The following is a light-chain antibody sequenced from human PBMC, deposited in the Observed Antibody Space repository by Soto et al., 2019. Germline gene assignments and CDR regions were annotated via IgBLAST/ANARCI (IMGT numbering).Light chain of an antibody. Sequence: EIVMTQSPATLSVSPGERATLSGRASQSVSSNLAWYQQKPGQAPRLLIYGASTRATGIPARFSGSGSGTEFTLTIRSLQSEDFAVYYCQQYNNWPPGTFGQGTKLEIK. CDR2: GAS. V-gene: IGKV3-15*01. CDR1: QSVSSN. J-gene: IGKJ2*01. CDR3: QQYNNWPPGT.